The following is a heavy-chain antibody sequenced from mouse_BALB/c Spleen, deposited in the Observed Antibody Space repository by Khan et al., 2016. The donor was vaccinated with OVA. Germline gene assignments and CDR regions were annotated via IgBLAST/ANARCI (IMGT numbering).Heavy chain of an antibody. J-gene: IGHJ3*01. CDR3: ADNVTGSIAY. V-gene: IGHV5-6*01. CDR2: ISSGGDYT. D-gene: IGHD4-1*01. CDR1: GFTFSSYS. Sequence: EVQLVESGGDLVKPGGSLKLSCAASGFTFSSYSMSWVRQTPDKRLEWVASISSGGDYTYYPDSVKGRFTISRDNAKNTLYLQMSDLKSECTAMYYCADNVTGSIAYWGQGTLVTVSA.